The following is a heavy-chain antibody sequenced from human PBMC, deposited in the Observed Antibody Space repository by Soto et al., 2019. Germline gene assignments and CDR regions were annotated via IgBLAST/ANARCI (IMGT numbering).Heavy chain of an antibody. Sequence: PGESLKISCKGSGYKFATYWIAWVRQMPGRGLEWMGIIYPGDSETIYSSSFRGHVTISADKSLNTAYLQWDSLTASDSAIYYCARGFTGSAGRFDPWGQGTVVTV. D-gene: IGHD6-25*01. J-gene: IGHJ5*02. CDR3: ARGFTGSAGRFDP. CDR2: IYPGDSET. CDR1: GYKFATYW. V-gene: IGHV5-51*01.